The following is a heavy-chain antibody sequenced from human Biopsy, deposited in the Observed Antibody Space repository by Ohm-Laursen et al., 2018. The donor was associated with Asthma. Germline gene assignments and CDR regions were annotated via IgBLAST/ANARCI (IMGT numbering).Heavy chain of an antibody. CDR2: IYYSGNT. CDR1: GGSIGTSTYY. V-gene: IGHV4-39*07. CDR3: ARWGSFGFDY. Sequence: SDTLSLTCTVSGGSIGTSTYYWGWIRQPPGKGLEWIASIYYSGNTYYNPSLKSRVTISVDTSKNQFSLNLSSVTAADTAVYYCARWGSFGFDYWGQGTLVTVSS. D-gene: IGHD7-27*01. J-gene: IGHJ4*02.